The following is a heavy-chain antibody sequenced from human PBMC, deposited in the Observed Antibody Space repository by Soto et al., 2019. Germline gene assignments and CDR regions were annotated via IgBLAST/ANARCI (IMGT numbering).Heavy chain of an antibody. CDR3: VLIGVFDH. CDR2: SNSNSGNS. J-gene: IGHJ4*02. CDR1: GYTFTSYN. Sequence: ASVKVSCKASGYTFTSYNINWVRQAPGQGPEWVAGSNSNSGNSEHAQKFQGRLTVNRDTSISTAYMELSSLRSDDTAVYYCVLIGVFDHWGPGTMVTVS. V-gene: IGHV1-8*01. D-gene: IGHD3-3*01.